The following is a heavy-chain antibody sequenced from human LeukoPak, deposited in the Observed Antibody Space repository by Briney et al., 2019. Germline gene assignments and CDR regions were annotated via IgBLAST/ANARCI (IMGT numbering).Heavy chain of an antibody. V-gene: IGHV1-2*02. CDR1: EYTFTDNY. J-gene: IGHJ4*02. CDR3: ASWVSYTGLDC. D-gene: IGHD3-16*01. Sequence: GASVKVSCKASEYTFTDNYMHWVRQAPGQGLEWMGWISPNSGVTNYAQKFQGRVTLTRDTSIRTAYMELSRLTSDDTAIYYCASWVSYTGLDCWGQGTLVTVSS. CDR2: ISPNSGVT.